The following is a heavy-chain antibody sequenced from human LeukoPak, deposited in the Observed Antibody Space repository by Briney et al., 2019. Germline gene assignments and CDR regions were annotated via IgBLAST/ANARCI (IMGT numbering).Heavy chain of an antibody. J-gene: IGHJ4*02. CDR2: ISSSSSYI. CDR3: ARDSGELYFDY. CDR1: GFTFSSYG. D-gene: IGHD1-26*01. Sequence: PGRSLRLSCAASGFTFSSYGMHWVRQAPGKGLEWVSSISSSSSYIYYADSVKGRFTISRDNAKNSLYLQMNSLRAEDTAVYYCARDSGELYFDYWGQGTLVTVSS. V-gene: IGHV3-21*01.